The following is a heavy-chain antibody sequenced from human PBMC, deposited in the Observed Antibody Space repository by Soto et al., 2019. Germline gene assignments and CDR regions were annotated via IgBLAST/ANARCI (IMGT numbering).Heavy chain of an antibody. CDR3: AKEYCSGGSCFATFDY. Sequence: GGSLRLSWAASGFTFSSYAMSWVRQAPGKGLEWVSAISGSGGSTYYADSVKGRFTISRDNSKNTLYLQMNSLRAEDTAVYYCAKEYCSGGSCFATFDYWGQGTLVTVSS. J-gene: IGHJ4*02. CDR2: ISGSGGST. CDR1: GFTFSSYA. V-gene: IGHV3-23*01. D-gene: IGHD2-15*01.